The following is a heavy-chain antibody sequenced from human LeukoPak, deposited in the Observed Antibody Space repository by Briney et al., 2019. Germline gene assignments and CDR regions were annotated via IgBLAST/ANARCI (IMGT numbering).Heavy chain of an antibody. CDR2: MYYSGRGGRT. V-gene: IGHV4-59*01. CDR3: AATIKRDSGDTNLDY. D-gene: IGHD4/OR15-4a*01. J-gene: IGHJ4*02. CDR1: GDYISCYH. Sequence: SETLSLTCTVPGDYISCYHWSWLRQPPGKGPEWIGYMYYSGRGGRTNYNPSLRSRVTISGDTSKNQFSLKLTSVTAADTAVYYCAATIKRDSGDTNLDYWGQGTLVTVSS.